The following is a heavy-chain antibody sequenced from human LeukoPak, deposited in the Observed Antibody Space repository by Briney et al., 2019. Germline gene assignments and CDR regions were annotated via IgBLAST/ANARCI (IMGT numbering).Heavy chain of an antibody. D-gene: IGHD6-13*01. CDR1: GFTFSSYA. J-gene: IGHJ4*02. CDR3: AKVGIAAAKKTKYYFDY. V-gene: IGHV3-23*01. CDR2: TSGIGAGT. Sequence: PGGSLRLSCSVSGFTFSSYAMSWVRQAPGKGLEWVSTTSGIGAGTYYADSVRGRFTISRDNSKNTRYRQRNSLRAEDTAVYPFAKVGIAAAKKTKYYFDYGGKGPLVTVSS.